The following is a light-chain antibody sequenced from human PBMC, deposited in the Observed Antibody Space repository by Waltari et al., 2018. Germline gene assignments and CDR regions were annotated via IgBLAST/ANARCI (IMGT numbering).Light chain of an antibody. CDR1: KTITNY. CDR2: DAS. CDR3: QQTYSVPLT. V-gene: IGKV1-39*01. Sequence: DIQVTQSPSSLSASVGDRVIITCRTSKTITNYLNWNQQKPGKAPQLLIYDASNLQSGVPSRFSGSGSGTDFTLTISSLQPDDFATYFCQQTYSVPLTFGGGTRVEIK. J-gene: IGKJ4*01.